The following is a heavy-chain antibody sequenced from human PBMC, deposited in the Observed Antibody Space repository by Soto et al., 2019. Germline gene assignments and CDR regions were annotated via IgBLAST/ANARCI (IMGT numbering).Heavy chain of an antibody. CDR3: AREMVRGVGSDY. J-gene: IGHJ4*02. Sequence: QVQLVQSGAEVKKPGASVKVSCKASGYTFTSYGISWVRQAPGQGLEWMGWISTYNGNTKYAQKLQGRVTMTTDTTTSTAYMELRGLRSDDTAVFSCAREMVRGVGSDYWGQGTLVTVSS. CDR1: GYTFTSYG. CDR2: ISTYNGNT. V-gene: IGHV1-18*01. D-gene: IGHD3-10*01.